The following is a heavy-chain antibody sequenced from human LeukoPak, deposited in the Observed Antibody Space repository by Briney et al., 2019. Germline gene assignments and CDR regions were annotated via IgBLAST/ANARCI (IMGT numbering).Heavy chain of an antibody. D-gene: IGHD2-15*01. V-gene: IGHV1-46*01. CDR3: ARDSGGSCYSDF. Sequence: ASVKVSCMASGYTFTSYYMHWVRQAPGQGLEWMGIINPSGGSTSYAQKFQGRVTMTRDMSTSTVYMELSSLRSEDTAVYYCARDSGGSCYSDFWGQGTLVTVSS. J-gene: IGHJ4*02. CDR2: INPSGGST. CDR1: GYTFTSYY.